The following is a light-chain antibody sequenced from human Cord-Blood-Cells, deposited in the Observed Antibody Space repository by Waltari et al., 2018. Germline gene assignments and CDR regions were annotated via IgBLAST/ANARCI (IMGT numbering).Light chain of an antibody. CDR2: STS. CDR1: TGAVTSGYY. V-gene: IGLV7-43*01. Sequence: QTVVTQEPSLTVSPGGTVTLTCASSTGAVTSGYYPNWFQQKPVQAPRALIYSTSNKHPWTPARFSGSLLGGKAALTLSGVQPEDEAEYYCLLYYGGARVFGGGTKLTVL. J-gene: IGLJ3*02. CDR3: LLYYGGARV.